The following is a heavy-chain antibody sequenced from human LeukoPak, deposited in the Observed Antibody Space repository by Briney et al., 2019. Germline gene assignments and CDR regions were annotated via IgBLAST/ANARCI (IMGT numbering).Heavy chain of an antibody. CDR2: IYYSGST. V-gene: IGHV4-59*01. J-gene: IGHJ4*02. Sequence: SETLSLTCTVSGGSISRYYWSWIRQPPGRGLEWIGYIYYSGSTKYNPSLKSRVTISLDTSKNEISLKLNSVTAADTAVYYCARSGAYDSSGYHECWGQGTLVTVSS. D-gene: IGHD3-22*01. CDR3: ARSGAYDSSGYHEC. CDR1: GGSISRYY.